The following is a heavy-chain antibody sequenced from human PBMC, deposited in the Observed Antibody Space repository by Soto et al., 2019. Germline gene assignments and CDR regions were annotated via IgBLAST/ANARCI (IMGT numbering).Heavy chain of an antibody. CDR3: ARDYGQWLVRYFDY. D-gene: IGHD6-19*01. Sequence: GGSLRLSCSASGFTFSSYGMHWVRQAPGKGLEWVAVISYYGSNKYYADSVKGRFTISRDNSKNTLYLQMNSLRAEDTAVYYCARDYGQWLVRYFDYWGQGTLVTVSS. CDR1: GFTFSSYG. CDR2: ISYYGSNK. V-gene: IGHV3-30*03. J-gene: IGHJ4*02.